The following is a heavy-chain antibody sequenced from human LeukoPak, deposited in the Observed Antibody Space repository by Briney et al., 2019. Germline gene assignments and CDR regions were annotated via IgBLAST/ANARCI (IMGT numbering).Heavy chain of an antibody. D-gene: IGHD3-16*01. Sequence: GASVKVSCKASGYPFGSSAVHWVRQAPGQRPEWMGWINADNGNTKYSEKFQGRITITRDTSATTAYMELSSLRSEDTNVYYCARSMVTYGGLIPPLDYWGQGTLVTVSS. V-gene: IGHV1-3*01. CDR2: INADNGNT. J-gene: IGHJ4*02. CDR1: GYPFGSSA. CDR3: ARSMVTYGGLIPPLDY.